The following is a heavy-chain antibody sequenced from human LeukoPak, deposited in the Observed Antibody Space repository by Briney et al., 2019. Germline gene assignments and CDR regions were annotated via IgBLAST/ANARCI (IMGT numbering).Heavy chain of an antibody. Sequence: GASVKVSCKASGYTFTSYGISWVRQAPGQGLEWMGWISAYNGNTNYAQKLQGRVTMTTDTSTSTAYMELRSLRSDDTAVYYCARDRWSYDPQGGFDCWGQGTLVTVSS. CDR1: GYTFTSYG. CDR3: ARDRWSYDPQGGFDC. J-gene: IGHJ4*02. V-gene: IGHV1-18*01. CDR2: ISAYNGNT. D-gene: IGHD3-22*01.